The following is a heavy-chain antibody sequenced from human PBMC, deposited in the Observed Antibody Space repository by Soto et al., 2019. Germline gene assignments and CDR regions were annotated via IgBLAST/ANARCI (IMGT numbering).Heavy chain of an antibody. Sequence: PGGSLRLSCAVSGFTFSNAWMNWVRQAPGKGLEWVGRIKSKTDGGTTDYAAPVKGRFTISRDDSKNTLYLQMNSLKTEDTAVYYCTTSSGWDYYFDYWGQGTLVTVSS. J-gene: IGHJ4*02. V-gene: IGHV3-15*07. CDR1: GFTFSNAW. D-gene: IGHD6-19*01. CDR3: TTSSGWDYYFDY. CDR2: IKSKTDGGTT.